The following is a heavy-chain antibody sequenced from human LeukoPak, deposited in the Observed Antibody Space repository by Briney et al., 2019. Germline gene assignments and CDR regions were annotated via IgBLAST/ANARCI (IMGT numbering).Heavy chain of an antibody. J-gene: IGHJ4*02. D-gene: IGHD3-22*01. Sequence: GSLRLSCAVSGITLSNYGMSWVRQAPGKGLEWVAGISDSGGRTNYADSVKGRFTISRDNPKDTLYLQMNSLRAEDTAVYFCAKRGVVIRVILVGFHKEAYYFDSWGQGALVTVSS. CDR2: ISDSGGRT. CDR3: AKRGVVIRVILVGFHKEAYYFDS. V-gene: IGHV3-23*01. CDR1: GITLSNYG.